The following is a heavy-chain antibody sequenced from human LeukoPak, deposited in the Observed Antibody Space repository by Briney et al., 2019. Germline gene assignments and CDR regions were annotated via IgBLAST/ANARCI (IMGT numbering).Heavy chain of an antibody. Sequence: PGRSLRLSCAASGFTFSSYAMHWVRQAPGKGLEWVAVISYDGSNKYYADSVKGRFTISRDNSKNTLYLQMNSLRAEDTAVYYCARGRQWLAAEYFQHWGQGTLVTVSS. D-gene: IGHD6-19*01. CDR3: ARGRQWLAAEYFQH. CDR2: ISYDGSNK. V-gene: IGHV3-30*04. J-gene: IGHJ1*01. CDR1: GFTFSSYA.